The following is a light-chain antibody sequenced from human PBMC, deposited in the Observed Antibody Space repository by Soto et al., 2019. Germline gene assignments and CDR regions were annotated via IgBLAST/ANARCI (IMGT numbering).Light chain of an antibody. V-gene: IGKV1-17*01. CDR2: AAS. Sequence: DIQMTQSPSSLSASVGDRLTITCRASQVITNDLGWYQQKPGKAPKRLIYAASTLQSGVPSRFSGSGSGTEFTLTISSLQPEDVATYYCQQSSSTPQTFGGGTKVDIK. J-gene: IGKJ4*01. CDR3: QQSSSTPQT. CDR1: QVITND.